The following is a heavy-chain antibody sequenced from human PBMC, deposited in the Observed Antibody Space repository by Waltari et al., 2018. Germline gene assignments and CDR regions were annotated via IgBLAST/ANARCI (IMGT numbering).Heavy chain of an antibody. CDR1: GGSLSSSSYY. CDR2: MDYSGRT. CDR3: ARQGYSSSWYDFDY. D-gene: IGHD6-13*01. V-gene: IGHV4-39*07. Sequence: QLQLQESGPGLVKPPETLSLTCTVSGGSLSSSSYYWGWIRQPPEKGLEWVASMDYSGRTYYNPSLKSRVTISVDTSKNQFSLKLSSVTAADTAVYYCARQGYSSSWYDFDYWGQGTLVTVSS. J-gene: IGHJ4*02.